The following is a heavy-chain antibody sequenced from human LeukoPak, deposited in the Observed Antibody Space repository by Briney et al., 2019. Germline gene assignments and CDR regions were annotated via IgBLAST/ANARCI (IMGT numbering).Heavy chain of an antibody. CDR1: GVSMNYYF. CDR3: ARDYDILTGWFDP. V-gene: IGHV4-4*07. CDR2: IYTSGST. J-gene: IGHJ5*02. D-gene: IGHD3-9*01. Sequence: PSQTLSLTCTVSGVSMNYYFWSWIRQPAGKGLEWIGRIYTSGSTNYNPSLKSRVTMSVDTSKNQFSLKLSSVTAADTAVYYCARDYDILTGWFDPWGQGTLVTVSS.